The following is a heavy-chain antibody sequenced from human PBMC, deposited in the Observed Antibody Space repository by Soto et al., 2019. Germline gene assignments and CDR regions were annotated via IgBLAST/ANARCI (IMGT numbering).Heavy chain of an antibody. V-gene: IGHV3-23*01. Sequence: PGGSLRLSCAASGFTFSSYAMSWVRQAPGKGLEWVSAISGSGGSTYYADSVKGRFTISRDNSKNTLYLQMNSLRAEDTAVYYCAKATYGDYGKGYYYYYYGMDVWGQGTTVTVSS. CDR3: AKATYGDYGKGYYYYYYGMDV. CDR1: GFTFSSYA. D-gene: IGHD4-17*01. J-gene: IGHJ6*02. CDR2: ISGSGGST.